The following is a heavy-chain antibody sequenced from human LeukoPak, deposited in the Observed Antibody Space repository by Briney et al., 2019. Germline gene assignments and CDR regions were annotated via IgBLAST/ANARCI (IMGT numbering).Heavy chain of an antibody. Sequence: PLETLSLTCIASGDSISRYSWNWIRQSPGRGLEWIGYVANSGAISYKSSLESRVTISVDTSKSQLSLRLTSVTAADTAVYYCARWDDSDWAFGNWGPGTLVTVSS. V-gene: IGHV4-59*08. D-gene: IGHD6-19*01. CDR1: GDSISRYS. CDR3: ARWDDSDWAFGN. CDR2: VANSGAI. J-gene: IGHJ4*02.